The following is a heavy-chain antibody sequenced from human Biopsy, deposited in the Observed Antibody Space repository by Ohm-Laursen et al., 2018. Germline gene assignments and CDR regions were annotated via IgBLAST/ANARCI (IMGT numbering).Heavy chain of an antibody. CDR2: ISCTGYT. V-gene: IGHV4-59*11. D-gene: IGHD4-23*01. CDR1: GGSFAGHY. Sequence: GTLSLTCTVSGGSFAGHYWSWIRQPPGKGLEWIGHISCTGYTSYNASLKSRVTISVDTSRNHFSLRLSSLTAADTAVYYCARGSNDFGGLYFPRWGQGTLLTVSS. J-gene: IGHJ4*02. CDR3: ARGSNDFGGLYFPR.